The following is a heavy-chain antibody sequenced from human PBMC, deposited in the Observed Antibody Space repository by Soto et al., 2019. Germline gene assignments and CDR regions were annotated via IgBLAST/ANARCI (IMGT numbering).Heavy chain of an antibody. V-gene: IGHV1-8*02. J-gene: IGHJ6*02. CDR1: GYDFTAYD. D-gene: IGHD6-13*01. Sequence: GASVKVSCKASGYDFTAYDINWVRQASGQGLEWMGWMNPINGATGSARRFQGRVSMTRNTATGTAYLELTSLRSDDSAVYYCGRGPSPRAPAGGTPYYYAMDVWG. CDR3: GRGPSPRAPAGGTPYYYAMDV. CDR2: MNPINGAT.